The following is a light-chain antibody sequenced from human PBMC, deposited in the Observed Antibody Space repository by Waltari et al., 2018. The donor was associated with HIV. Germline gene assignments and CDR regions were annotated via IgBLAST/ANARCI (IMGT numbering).Light chain of an antibody. CDR3: QQYETYYT. CDR1: QNIGTS. CDR2: QAS. J-gene: IGKJ2*01. Sequence: DIRLTQTPSTLSAAVRDTVTITCRASQNIGTSLAWYQQKPGKAPTLLIYQASTLQNGVSSRFSGSGSGTEFTLTITSLQRDDFASYFCQQYETYYTFGQGSRL. V-gene: IGKV1-5*03.